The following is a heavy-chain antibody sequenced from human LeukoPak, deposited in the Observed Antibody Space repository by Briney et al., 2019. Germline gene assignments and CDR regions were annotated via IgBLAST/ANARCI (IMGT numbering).Heavy chain of an antibody. Sequence: GGSLRLSCAASGFTFSSYAMSWVRQAPGKGLEWVSAISGSGGSTYYADSVKGRFTISRDNSKNTLYLQMNSLRAEDTAVYYCAKGEIGYCSGGSCYHDDWGQGTLVTVSS. CDR3: AKGEIGYCSGGSCYHDD. CDR1: GFTFSSYA. D-gene: IGHD2-15*01. V-gene: IGHV3-23*01. CDR2: ISGSGGST. J-gene: IGHJ4*02.